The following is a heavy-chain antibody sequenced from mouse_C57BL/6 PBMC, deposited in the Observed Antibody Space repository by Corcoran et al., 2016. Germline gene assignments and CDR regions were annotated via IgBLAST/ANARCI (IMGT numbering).Heavy chain of an antibody. CDR3: AREAYDYSLFAY. V-gene: IGHV1-26*01. J-gene: IGHJ3*01. D-gene: IGHD2-4*01. CDR1: GYTFTDYY. CDR2: INPNNGGT. Sequence: EVQLQQSGPELVKPGASVKISCKASGYTFTDYYMNWVKQSHGKSLEWIGDINPNNGGTSYNQKFKGKATLTVDKSSSTAYMELRSLTSEDSAVYYCAREAYDYSLFAYWGQGTLVTVSA.